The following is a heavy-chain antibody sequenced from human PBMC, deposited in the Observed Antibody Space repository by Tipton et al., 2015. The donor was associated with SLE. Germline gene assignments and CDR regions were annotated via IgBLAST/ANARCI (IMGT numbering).Heavy chain of an antibody. J-gene: IGHJ4*02. V-gene: IGHV4-59*01. D-gene: IGHD3-22*01. Sequence: TLSLTCTVSGTSISSDYWSWIRQPPGKELEWIGYVYGSGNTNYKTSLKNRVSISMHTSNNQFSLELNSVTTADTAVYYCARVRYFYHSSGYNPAFDHWGQGTLVTVSS. CDR3: ARVRYFYHSSGYNPAFDH. CDR1: GTSISSDY. CDR2: VYGSGNT.